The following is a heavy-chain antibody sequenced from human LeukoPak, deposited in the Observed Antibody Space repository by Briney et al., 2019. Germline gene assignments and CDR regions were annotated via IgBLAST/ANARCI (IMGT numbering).Heavy chain of an antibody. D-gene: IGHD6-13*01. CDR2: IIPILGIA. CDR3: ARELAGTFYFDY. V-gene: IGHV1-69*04. CDR1: GGTFSSYA. Sequence: SVTVSCKASGGTFSSYAISWVRQAPGQGLEWMGRIIPILGIANYAQKFQGRVTITADKSTSTAYMELSSLRSEDTAVYYCARELAGTFYFDYWGQGTLVTVSS. J-gene: IGHJ4*02.